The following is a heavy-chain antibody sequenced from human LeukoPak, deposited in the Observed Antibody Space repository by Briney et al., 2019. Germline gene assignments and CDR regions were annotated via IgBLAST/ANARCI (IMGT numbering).Heavy chain of an antibody. CDR2: INHSGST. CDR1: GGSFSGYY. CDR3: ARVQPENYYGSGSYYKY. Sequence: SETLSLTCAVYGGSFSGYYWSWIRQPPGKGLEWIGEINHSGSTNYNPSLKSRVTISVGTSKNQFSLKLSSVTAADTAVYYCARVQPENYYGSGSYYKYWGQGTLVTVSS. D-gene: IGHD3-10*01. J-gene: IGHJ4*02. V-gene: IGHV4-34*01.